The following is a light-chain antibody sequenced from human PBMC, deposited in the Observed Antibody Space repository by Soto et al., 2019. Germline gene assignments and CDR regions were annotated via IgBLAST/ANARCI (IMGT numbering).Light chain of an antibody. CDR1: SSDVGAYNY. CDR3: AAWDDSLNVFYV. Sequence: QSALTQPPSASGSPGQSVTISCTGTSSDVGAYNYVSWYQQHPGKAPKLMIYDVSKRPSGVPYRFSGSKSGNAASLTVSGLQGEDEADYYCAAWDDSLNVFYVFGTGTKVTVL. J-gene: IGLJ1*01. V-gene: IGLV2-8*01. CDR2: DVS.